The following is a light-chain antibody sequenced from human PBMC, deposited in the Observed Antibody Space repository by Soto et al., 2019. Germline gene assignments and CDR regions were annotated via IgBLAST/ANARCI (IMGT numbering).Light chain of an antibody. CDR1: QSISRY. J-gene: IGKJ4*01. CDR3: QQRNDWPPRA. CDR2: DTS. Sequence: EIVLTQSPATLSLSPGERATLSCRASQSISRYLAWYQQKPGQAPRLLIHDTSNRATGIPARLSGTGSGTDLTLTISSLEPADSAVYYCQQRNDWPPRAFGGGTTIEIK. V-gene: IGKV3-11*01.